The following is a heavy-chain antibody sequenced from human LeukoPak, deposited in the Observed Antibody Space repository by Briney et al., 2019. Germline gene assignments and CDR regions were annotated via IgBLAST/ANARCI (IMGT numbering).Heavy chain of an antibody. V-gene: IGHV3-23*01. J-gene: IGHJ4*02. CDR1: GFTFSSYA. D-gene: IGHD3-22*01. Sequence: PGASLRLSCAASGFTFSSYAMSWVRQAPGKGLEWVSAISGSGGSTYYADSVKGRFTISRDNSKNTLYLQMNSLRAEDTAVYYCAKGYYDSRAYYYYFDYWGQGTLVTVSS. CDR3: AKGYYDSRAYYYYFDY. CDR2: ISGSGGST.